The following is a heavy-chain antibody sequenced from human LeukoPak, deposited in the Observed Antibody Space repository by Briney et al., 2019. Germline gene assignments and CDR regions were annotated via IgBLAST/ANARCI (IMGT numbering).Heavy chain of an antibody. Sequence: GGSLRLSCAASGFTFSDYSMNWVRQAPGKGLEWVSSISSSSSYIYYADSVKGRFTISRDNARNSLYLQMNSQRAEDTAVYYCARGGRSTYFDWSPDYWGQGTLVTVSS. CDR1: GFTFSDYS. CDR3: ARGGRSTYFDWSPDY. V-gene: IGHV3-21*01. J-gene: IGHJ4*02. D-gene: IGHD3-9*01. CDR2: ISSSSSYI.